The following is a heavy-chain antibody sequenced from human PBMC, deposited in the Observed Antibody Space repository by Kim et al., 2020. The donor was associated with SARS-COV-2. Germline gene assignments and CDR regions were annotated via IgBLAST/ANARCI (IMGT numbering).Heavy chain of an antibody. J-gene: IGHJ6*02. V-gene: IGHV4-59*01. Sequence: SETLSLTCTVSGGSISSYYWSWIRQPPGKGLEWIGYIYYSGSTNYNPSLKSRVTISVDTSKNQFSLKLSSVTAADTAVYYCARDLVGFLDYYGMDVWGQGTTGTVSS. CDR3: ARDLVGFLDYYGMDV. D-gene: IGHD3-3*01. CDR2: IYYSGST. CDR1: GGSISSYY.